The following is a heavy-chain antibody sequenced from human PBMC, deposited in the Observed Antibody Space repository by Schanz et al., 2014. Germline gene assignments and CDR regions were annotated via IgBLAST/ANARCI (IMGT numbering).Heavy chain of an antibody. CDR3: AKDSTHVDIVLVPTAIDY. V-gene: IGHV3-30*18. J-gene: IGHJ4*02. CDR2: MSYDGSIK. Sequence: VQLVESGGGFVQPGRSLRLSCAAYGFTLSSYAMHWVRQAPGKGLEWVAAMSYDGSIKYYGDSVKGRFTISRDNSKNTLYLHMNTLRSEDTAVYYCAKDSTHVDIVLVPTAIDYWGQGTLVTVSS. D-gene: IGHD2-2*01. CDR1: GFTLSSYA.